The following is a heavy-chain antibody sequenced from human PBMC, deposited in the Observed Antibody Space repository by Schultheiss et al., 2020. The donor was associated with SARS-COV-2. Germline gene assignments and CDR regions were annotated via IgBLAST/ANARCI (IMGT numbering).Heavy chain of an antibody. CDR2: IYTSGST. D-gene: IGHD6-19*01. J-gene: IGHJ6*02. CDR1: GGSISSYY. V-gene: IGHV4-4*07. CDR3: ARESVAVAGLSFYYGMDV. Sequence: SETLSLTCTVSGGSISSYYWSWIRQPAGKGLEWIGRIYTSGSTNYNPSLKSRVTMSVDTSKNQFSLKLSSVTAADTAVYYCARESVAVAGLSFYYGMDVWGQGTTVTVSS.